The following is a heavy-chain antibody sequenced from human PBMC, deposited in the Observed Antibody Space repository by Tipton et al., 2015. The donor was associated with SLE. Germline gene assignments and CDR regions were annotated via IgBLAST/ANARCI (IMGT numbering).Heavy chain of an antibody. V-gene: IGHV3-30*04. CDR1: GFTFRNYA. D-gene: IGHD6-19*01. Sequence: SLRLSCTASGFTFRNYAIHWVRQAPGKGPEWVAVISMDGSRIYYADSVRGRFTISRDNAKNSLYLQMNSLRAEDMAIYYCARTIAVAGYAFDIWGQGTMVTVSS. J-gene: IGHJ3*02. CDR3: ARTIAVAGYAFDI. CDR2: ISMDGSRI.